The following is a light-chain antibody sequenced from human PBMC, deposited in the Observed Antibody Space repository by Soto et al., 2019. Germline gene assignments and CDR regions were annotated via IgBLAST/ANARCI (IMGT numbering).Light chain of an antibody. CDR3: QQYDTYPLT. Sequence: DIQMTQSPSTLSASVGDRVTITCRASQGISNWLAWYQQRPGKAPKLLLYDASNLESGVPSRFSGRGSGTEFTLTVSSLQPDDFATYYCQQYDTYPLTVGGGTKVEI. CDR1: QGISNW. J-gene: IGKJ4*01. V-gene: IGKV1-5*01. CDR2: DAS.